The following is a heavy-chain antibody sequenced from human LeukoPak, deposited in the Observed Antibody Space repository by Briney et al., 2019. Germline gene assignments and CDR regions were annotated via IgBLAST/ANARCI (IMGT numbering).Heavy chain of an antibody. Sequence: GASVKVSCKASGYTFTSYGISWVRQAPGQGLEWMGWISAYNGNTNYAQKLQGRVTTTTDTSTSTAYMELRSLRSDDTAVYYCARVPPPLGYCSSTSCPFDYWGQGTLVTVSS. CDR2: ISAYNGNT. V-gene: IGHV1-18*04. D-gene: IGHD2-2*01. J-gene: IGHJ4*02. CDR3: ARVPPPLGYCSSTSCPFDY. CDR1: GYTFTSYG.